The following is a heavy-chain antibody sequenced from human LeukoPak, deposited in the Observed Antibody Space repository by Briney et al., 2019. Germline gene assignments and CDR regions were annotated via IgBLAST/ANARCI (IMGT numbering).Heavy chain of an antibody. Sequence: GGSLRLSCAASGFXFSGYSINWVRQAPGKGLEWVSSISPSSSYIYYADSVKGRFTISRDNAKNSLYLQMNSLRAEDTAVYYSARGRGCSSMSCYPDYWGQGTLVTVSS. J-gene: IGHJ4*02. CDR1: GFXFSGYS. D-gene: IGHD2-2*01. CDR2: ISPSSSYI. CDR3: ARGRGCSSMSCYPDY. V-gene: IGHV3-21*01.